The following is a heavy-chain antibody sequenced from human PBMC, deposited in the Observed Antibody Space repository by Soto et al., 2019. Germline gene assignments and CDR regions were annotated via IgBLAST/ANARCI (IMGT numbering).Heavy chain of an antibody. J-gene: IGHJ3*02. Sequence: ASVKVSCKASGYTFTGYYMHWVRQAPGQGLEWMGWINPNSGGTNYAQKFQGWVTMTRDTSISTAYMELSRLRSDDTAVYYCARDSSSSTWGNDAFDIWGQGTMVTV. V-gene: IGHV1-2*04. CDR3: ARDSSSSTWGNDAFDI. CDR1: GYTFTGYY. D-gene: IGHD6-13*01. CDR2: INPNSGGT.